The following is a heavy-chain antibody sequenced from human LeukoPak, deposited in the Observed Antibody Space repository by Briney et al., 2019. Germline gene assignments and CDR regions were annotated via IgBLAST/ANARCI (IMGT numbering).Heavy chain of an antibody. CDR2: INPNSGGK. CDR3: ARVVAVTGTPVYYMDV. D-gene: IGHD6-19*01. V-gene: IGHV1-2*02. J-gene: IGHJ6*03. Sequence: ASVKVSCKASGYMFTGYYMHWVRQAPGQGLEWMGWINPNSGGKKYAQKFQGRVTIIRDTSISTAYMYMNRLRSDDTAVYYCARVVAVTGTPVYYMDVWGKGTTVTVSS. CDR1: GYMFTGYY.